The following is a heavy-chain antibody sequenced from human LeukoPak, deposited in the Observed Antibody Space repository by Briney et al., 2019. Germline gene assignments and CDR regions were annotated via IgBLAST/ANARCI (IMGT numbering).Heavy chain of an antibody. CDR1: GGAFSDFY. J-gene: IGHJ4*02. CDR3: QKTAYDILTGYPSLLFDF. Sequence: PSETLSLTCAVYGGAFSDFYWNWIRQPPGKGLEWIGEINHNGSTNYNPSLKSRVTISVDTSKNQFSLKLSSVTAADTAVFFKQKTAYDILTGYPSLLFDFWGQGGLVTVSS. D-gene: IGHD3-9*01. CDR2: INHNGST. V-gene: IGHV4-34*01.